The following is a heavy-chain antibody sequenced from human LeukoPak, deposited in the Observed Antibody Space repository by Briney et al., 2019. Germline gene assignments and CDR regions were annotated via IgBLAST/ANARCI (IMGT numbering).Heavy chain of an antibody. D-gene: IGHD3-22*01. J-gene: IGHJ5*02. V-gene: IGHV1-2*02. CDR2: INPNSGGT. Sequence: ASVKVSCKASGYTFTGYYMHWVRQAPGQGLEWMGWINPNSGGTNYAQKFQGRVTMTRDTSISTAYMELSRLRSDDTAVYYCVRGLITMIVVVENWFDPWGQGTLVTVSS. CDR1: GYTFTGYY. CDR3: VRGLITMIVVVENWFDP.